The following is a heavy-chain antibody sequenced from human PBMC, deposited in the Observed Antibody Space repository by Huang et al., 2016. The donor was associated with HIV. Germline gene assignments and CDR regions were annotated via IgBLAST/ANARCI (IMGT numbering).Heavy chain of an antibody. V-gene: IGHV4-34*02. J-gene: IGHJ6*02. CDR1: GGSFTGNY. CDR3: ARQWTILEWLLGLDV. CDR2: VNDRGAT. D-gene: IGHD3-3*01. Sequence: QMQLQQRGAGLLKPSETLSLTCGVSGGSFTGNYLTWIRQAPGKGLEWIGEVNDRGATHNHASINWRVTISLDKTNRELSLNLRSVTAAETAVYYWARQWTILEWLLGLDVWGQGTTVIVSS.